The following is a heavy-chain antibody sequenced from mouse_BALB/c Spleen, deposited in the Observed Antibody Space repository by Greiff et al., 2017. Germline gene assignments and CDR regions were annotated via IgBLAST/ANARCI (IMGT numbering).Heavy chain of an antibody. CDR1: GFSLTSYG. CDR2: IWSGGST. J-gene: IGHJ4*01. V-gene: IGHV2-4-1*01. CDR3: ARNTVRQVYYAMDY. Sequence: QVQLKESGPGLVQPSQSLSITCTVSGFSLTSYGVHWVRQSPGKGLEWLGVIWSGGSTDYNAAFISRLSISKDNSKSQVFFKMNSLQADDTAIYYCARNTVRQVYYAMDYWGQGTSVTVSS. D-gene: IGHD2-14*01.